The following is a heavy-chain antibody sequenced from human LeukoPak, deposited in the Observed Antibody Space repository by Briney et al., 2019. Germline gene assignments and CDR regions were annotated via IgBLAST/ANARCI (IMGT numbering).Heavy chain of an antibody. D-gene: IGHD2-21*02. CDR3: ARDPYCGGDCYSESYFDY. CDR2: ISSSGSTI. J-gene: IGHJ4*02. CDR1: GFTFSSYE. V-gene: IGHV3-48*03. Sequence: GGSLRLSCAASGFTFSSYEMNWVRQAPGKGLEWVSYISSSGSTIYYADSVKGRFTISRDNAKNSLYLQMNSLRAEDTAVYYCARDPYCGGDCYSESYFDYWGQGTLVTVSS.